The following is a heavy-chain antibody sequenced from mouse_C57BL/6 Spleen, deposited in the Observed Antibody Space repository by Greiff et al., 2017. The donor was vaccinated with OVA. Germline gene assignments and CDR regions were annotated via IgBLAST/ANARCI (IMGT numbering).Heavy chain of an antibody. CDR3: ARPGLMTPYCFDY. D-gene: IGHD2-2*01. J-gene: IGHJ2*01. V-gene: IGHV5-17*01. Sequence: EVHLVESGGGLVKPGGSLKLSCAASGFTFSDYGMHWVRQAPEKGLEWVAYISRGSSTIYYADTVKGRFTISRDNAKNTLFLQMTSLRSEDTAMYYCARPGLMTPYCFDYWGQGTTLTVSS. CDR2: ISRGSSTI. CDR1: GFTFSDYG.